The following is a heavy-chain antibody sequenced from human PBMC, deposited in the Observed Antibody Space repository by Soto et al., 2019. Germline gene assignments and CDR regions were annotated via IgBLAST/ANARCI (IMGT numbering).Heavy chain of an antibody. D-gene: IGHD3-22*01. V-gene: IGHV1-3*01. J-gene: IGHJ4*02. CDR2: INAGNGNT. CDR1: GYTFTSYA. CDR3: ARSPHDSSGYYPPHYFDY. Sequence: GASVKVSCKASGYTFTSYAMHWVRQAPGQRLEWMGWINAGNGNTKYSQKFQGRVTITRDTSASTAYMELSSLRSEDTAVYYCARSPHDSSGYYPPHYFDYWGQGTLVTVSS.